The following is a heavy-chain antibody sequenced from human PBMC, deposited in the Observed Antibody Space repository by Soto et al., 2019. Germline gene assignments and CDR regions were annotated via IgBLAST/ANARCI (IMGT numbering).Heavy chain of an antibody. CDR2: IYYSGST. Sequence: SETLSLTCTVSNGSLSSNYWSWIRQSPGKGLEWIGNIYYSGSTNYNPSLKSRVTMSVDTSKNQFTLKLSSVTAADTGVYFCARSFMVPADFFDYWGQGTLVTVSS. J-gene: IGHJ4*02. CDR3: ARSFMVPADFFDY. D-gene: IGHD3-10*01. CDR1: NGSLSSNY. V-gene: IGHV4-59*01.